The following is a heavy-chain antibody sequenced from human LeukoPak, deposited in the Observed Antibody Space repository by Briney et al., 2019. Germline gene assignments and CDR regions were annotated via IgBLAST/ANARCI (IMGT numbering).Heavy chain of an antibody. V-gene: IGHV1-2*02. J-gene: IGHJ4*02. Sequence: ASVKVSCKASGYTFTGYYMHWVRQAPGQGLEWMGWINPNSGGTNYAQKFQGRVTMTRDTSISTAYMELSRLRSDDTAVYYCARAYCYDSSGYPPYWGQGTLVTVSS. CDR2: INPNSGGT. CDR3: ARAYCYDSSGYPPY. CDR1: GYTFTGYY. D-gene: IGHD3-22*01.